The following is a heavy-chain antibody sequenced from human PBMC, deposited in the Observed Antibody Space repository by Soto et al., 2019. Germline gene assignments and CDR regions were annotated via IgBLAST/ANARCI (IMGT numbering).Heavy chain of an antibody. V-gene: IGHV3-30*18. D-gene: IGHD2-15*01. CDR3: GKDTLDCSGGDCPLYYYYGMDV. CDR2: ISNDGTNK. J-gene: IGHJ6*02. Sequence: PGGSLRLSCAASGFTFSSYGMHWVRQAPGKGLEWLAVISNDGTNKYLADSVKGRLTLSRGNSRNTLSLEINNLRPEDTAVYYCGKDTLDCSGGDCPLYYYYGMDVWGQGTTVTVSS. CDR1: GFTFSSYG.